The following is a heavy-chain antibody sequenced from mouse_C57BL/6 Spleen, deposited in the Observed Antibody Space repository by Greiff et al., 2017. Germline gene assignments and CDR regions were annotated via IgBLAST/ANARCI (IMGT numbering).Heavy chain of an antibody. CDR3: ARHDDTTVVEYFDV. V-gene: IGHV5-6*01. J-gene: IGHJ1*03. CDR1: GFTFSSYG. Sequence: EVKLVESGGDLVKPGGSLKLSCAASGFTFSSYGMSWVRQTPDKRLEWVATISSGGSYTYYPDIVKGRFTISRDNAKNTLYLQMSSLKSEDTAMYYCARHDDTTVVEYFDVWGTGTTVTVSS. CDR2: ISSGGSYT. D-gene: IGHD1-1*01.